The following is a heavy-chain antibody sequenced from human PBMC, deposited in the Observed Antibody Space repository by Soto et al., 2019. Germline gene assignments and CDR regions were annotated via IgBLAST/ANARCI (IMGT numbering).Heavy chain of an antibody. J-gene: IGHJ6*02. CDR2: ISSSSSYI. Sequence: EVQLVESGGGLVKPGGSLRLSCAASGFTFSSYSMNWVRQAPGKGLEWVSSISSSSSYIDYADSVKGRFTIFRDNAKNSLYLQMNSLRAEDTAVYYCWLYCTNGVVCRGGMDVWGQGTTVTVSS. CDR3: WLYCTNGVVCRGGMDV. CDR1: GFTFSSYS. D-gene: IGHD2-8*01. V-gene: IGHV3-21*01.